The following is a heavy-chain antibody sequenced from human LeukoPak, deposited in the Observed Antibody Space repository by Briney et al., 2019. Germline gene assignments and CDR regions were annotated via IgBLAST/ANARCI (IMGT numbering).Heavy chain of an antibody. D-gene: IGHD5-18*01. J-gene: IGHJ4*02. CDR1: GFTFSSYW. Sequence: SGGSLRLSCAAFGFTFSSYWMHWVRHAPGKGLVWVSRINSDGSSTSYADSVKGRFTISRDNAKNTLYLQMNSLRAEDRAVYYCAREMSGYSPFDYWGQRTLVTVSS. CDR2: INSDGSST. CDR3: AREMSGYSPFDY. V-gene: IGHV3-74*01.